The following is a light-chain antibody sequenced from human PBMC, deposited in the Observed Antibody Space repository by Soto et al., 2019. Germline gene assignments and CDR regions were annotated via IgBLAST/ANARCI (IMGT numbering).Light chain of an antibody. V-gene: IGKV1-39*01. CDR1: QSINRF. J-gene: IGKJ2*01. CDR3: QHSYSAPPYT. CDR2: GAS. Sequence: DIQMTQSPSSLSASVGDRVTITCRASQSINRFLTWYQQNPGRAPKVLIYGASSLQSGVPSRFSGSGSGTEFTLTISSLQAEDCATYFCQHSYSAPPYTFGQGTNLEIK.